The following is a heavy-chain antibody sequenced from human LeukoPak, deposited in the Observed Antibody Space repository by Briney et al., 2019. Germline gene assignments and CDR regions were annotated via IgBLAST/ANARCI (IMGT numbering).Heavy chain of an antibody. CDR2: IKQDGSEK. J-gene: IGHJ3*02. CDR1: GFSFTAYQ. D-gene: IGHD3-10*01. CDR3: AREASGLPQNDAFDI. Sequence: PGGSLRLSCAASGFSFTAYQMTWVRQAPGKGLEWVANIKQDGSEKYYVDSVKGRFTISRDNAKNSLYLQMNSLRAEDTAVYYCAREASGLPQNDAFDIWGQGTMVTVSS. V-gene: IGHV3-7*01.